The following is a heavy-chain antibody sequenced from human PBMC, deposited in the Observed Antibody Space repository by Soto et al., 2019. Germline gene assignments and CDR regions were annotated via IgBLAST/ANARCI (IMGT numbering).Heavy chain of an antibody. CDR2: VSHDGRNT. CDR3: AKGGRQWLVTSDFNY. CDR1: GFTFSDYA. Sequence: VQLVESGGGVVQPGRSLRLSCAASGFTFSDYAMHWVRQAPGKGLEWVAVVSHDGRNTHYADSVKGRFTISRDSSENTVSLEMTSLRAEDMAFYYCAKGGRQWLVTSDFNYWGQGALVTVSS. V-gene: IGHV3-30*18. J-gene: IGHJ4*02. D-gene: IGHD6-19*01.